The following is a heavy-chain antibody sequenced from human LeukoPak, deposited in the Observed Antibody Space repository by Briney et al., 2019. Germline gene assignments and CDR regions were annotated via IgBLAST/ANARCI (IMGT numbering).Heavy chain of an antibody. CDR2: ISSSGSYI. Sequence: KPGGSLRLSCASSGFTFRSHRMHWVRQAPGKGLEWVSSISSSGSYIYYADSAKGRFTISRDNAKNSLYLRMSSLRAEDTAVYYCARDEVYGSGSPYFYYYMDVWGKGTTVTVSS. D-gene: IGHD3-10*01. V-gene: IGHV3-21*01. CDR1: GFTFRSHR. CDR3: ARDEVYGSGSPYFYYYMDV. J-gene: IGHJ6*03.